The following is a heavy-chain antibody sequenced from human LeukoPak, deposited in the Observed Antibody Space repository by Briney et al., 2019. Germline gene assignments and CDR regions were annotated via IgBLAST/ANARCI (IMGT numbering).Heavy chain of an antibody. CDR3: ARAAPTYCSGGSCYSDAFDI. J-gene: IGHJ3*02. CDR2: ISSSGSTI. CDR1: GFTFSDYY. D-gene: IGHD2-15*01. V-gene: IGHV3-11*01. Sequence: GGSLRLSCAASGFTFSDYYMSWIRQAPGKGLEWVSYISSSGSTIYYADSVKGRFTISRDNAKNSLYLQMNSLRAEDTAVYYCARAAPTYCSGGSCYSDAFDIWGQGTMVTVSS.